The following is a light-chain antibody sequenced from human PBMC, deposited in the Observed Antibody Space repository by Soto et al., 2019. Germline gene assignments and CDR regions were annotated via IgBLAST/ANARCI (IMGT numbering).Light chain of an antibody. J-gene: IGKJ2*01. CDR1: RDISVY. V-gene: IGKV1-33*01. Sequence: DIPMTQSPSSLSASIGDRVTITCQASRDISVYLNWYQHKPGKPPKLLVYDASNLQTGVPSRFSGSGSGTHFTLTISSLQPEDIATYYCQQYDNFPPYTFGLGTKLEIK. CDR2: DAS. CDR3: QQYDNFPPYT.